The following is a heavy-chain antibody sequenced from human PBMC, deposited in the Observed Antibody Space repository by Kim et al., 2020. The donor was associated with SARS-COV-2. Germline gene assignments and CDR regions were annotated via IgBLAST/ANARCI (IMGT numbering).Heavy chain of an antibody. V-gene: IGHV4-59*01. CDR3: ARDRGYSYGIDY. D-gene: IGHD5-18*01. Sequence: SETLSLTCTVSGGSISSYYWSWIRQPPGKGLEWIGYIYYSGSTNYNPSLKSRVTISVDTSKNQFSLKLSSVTAADTAVYYCARDRGYSYGIDYWGQGTLVTVSS. J-gene: IGHJ4*02. CDR2: IYYSGST. CDR1: GGSISSYY.